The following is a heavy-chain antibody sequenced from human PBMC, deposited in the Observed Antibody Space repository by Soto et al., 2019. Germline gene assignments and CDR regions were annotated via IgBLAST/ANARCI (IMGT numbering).Heavy chain of an antibody. Sequence: QVQLQESGPGLVKPSETLSLTCTVSGGSISSYYWSWIRQPPGQGLEWIGYIYYSGSTNYNPSLKRLATISVDTSKNQLSLKLSSVTAADTAVYYCARSLRGYSRGWYDPIFGYRGQGTLVTVSS. CDR3: ARSLRGYSRGWYDPIFGY. CDR2: IYYSGST. CDR1: GGSISSYY. V-gene: IGHV4-59*01. D-gene: IGHD6-19*01. J-gene: IGHJ4*02.